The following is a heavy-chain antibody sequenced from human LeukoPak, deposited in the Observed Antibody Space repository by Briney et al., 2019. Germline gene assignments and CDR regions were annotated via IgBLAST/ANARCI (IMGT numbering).Heavy chain of an antibody. CDR1: GGSFSAYY. J-gene: IGHJ5*02. D-gene: IGHD3-9*01. V-gene: IGHV4-59*01. Sequence: SETLSLTCTVSGGSFSAYYWSWIRHTPGKGLEWIGYIYHSGNSNSNPSLKSRVTISADTSKNQFSLELSSVTAADTAVYYCARGRVLTGYYSGRFDPWGQGTLVTVSS. CDR2: IYHSGNS. CDR3: ARGRVLTGYYSGRFDP.